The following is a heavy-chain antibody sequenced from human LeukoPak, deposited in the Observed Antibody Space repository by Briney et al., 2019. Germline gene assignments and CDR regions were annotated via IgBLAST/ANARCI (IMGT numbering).Heavy chain of an antibody. CDR1: GGTFSSYA. J-gene: IGHJ5*02. V-gene: IGHV1-69*13. CDR2: IIPIFGTA. CDR3: ARTPPEWPMSWFDP. D-gene: IGHD3-3*01. Sequence: SVKVSCKASGGTFSSYAISWVRQAPGQGLEWMGGIIPIFGTANYAQKFQGRVTITADESTSTAYMELSSLRSEDTAVYYCARTPPEWPMSWFDPWGQGTLVTVSS.